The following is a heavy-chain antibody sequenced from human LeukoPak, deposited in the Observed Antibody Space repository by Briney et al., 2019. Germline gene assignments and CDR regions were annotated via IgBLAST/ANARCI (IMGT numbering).Heavy chain of an antibody. CDR3: AREMGLGYCSSTSCHTYYFDY. D-gene: IGHD2-2*01. CDR1: GGTFSSYA. J-gene: IGHJ4*02. Sequence: GASVKVSCKASGGTFSSYAISWVRQAPGQGLEWMGGIIPIFGTANYAQKFQGRVTITADESTSTAYKELSSLRSEDTAVYYCAREMGLGYCSSTSCHTYYFDYWGQGTLVTVSS. CDR2: IIPIFGTA. V-gene: IGHV1-69*13.